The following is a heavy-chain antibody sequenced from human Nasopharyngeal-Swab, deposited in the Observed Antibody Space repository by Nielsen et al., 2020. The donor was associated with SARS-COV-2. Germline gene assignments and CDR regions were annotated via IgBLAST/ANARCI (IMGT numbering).Heavy chain of an antibody. Sequence: WIRHPPGKGLEWVSSISSSSSYIYYADSVKGRFTISRDNAKNSLYLQMNSLRAEDTAVYYCARDTGGPFDYWGQGTLVTVSS. CDR2: ISSSSSYI. V-gene: IGHV3-21*01. J-gene: IGHJ4*01. CDR3: ARDTGGPFDY. D-gene: IGHD3-16*01.